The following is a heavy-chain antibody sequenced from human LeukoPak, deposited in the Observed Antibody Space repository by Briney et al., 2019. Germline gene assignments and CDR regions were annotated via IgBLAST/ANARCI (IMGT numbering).Heavy chain of an antibody. CDR3: AIYGSSGYFDAFYI. Sequence: GASVKVSCKASGYTFTGYYMHWVRQAPGQGLEWMGRINPNSGGTNYAQKFQGRVTMTRDTSISTAYMELSRLRSDDTAVYYCAIYGSSGYFDAFYILGQGTMVTVSS. CDR1: GYTFTGYY. CDR2: INPNSGGT. J-gene: IGHJ3*02. V-gene: IGHV1-2*06. D-gene: IGHD3-22*01.